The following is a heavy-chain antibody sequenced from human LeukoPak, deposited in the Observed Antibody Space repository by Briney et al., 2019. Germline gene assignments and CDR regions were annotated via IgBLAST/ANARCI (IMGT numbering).Heavy chain of an antibody. CDR2: MNPNSGNT. Sequence: ASVKVSCKASRYTFTTYDINWVRQAAGQGLEWMGWMNPNSGNTGYAQKFQGRVTMTRNTSISTAYMELSSLRSEDTAVYYCARAGMADGDWGQGTMVTVSS. J-gene: IGHJ3*01. V-gene: IGHV1-8*02. D-gene: IGHD4-17*01. CDR1: RYTFTTYD. CDR3: ARAGMADGD.